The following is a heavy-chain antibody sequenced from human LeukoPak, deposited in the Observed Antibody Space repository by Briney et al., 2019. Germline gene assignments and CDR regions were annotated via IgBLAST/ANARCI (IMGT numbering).Heavy chain of an antibody. J-gene: IGHJ4*02. D-gene: IGHD6-6*01. CDR1: GGTFSSYA. Sequence: SVKVSCKASGGTFSSYAISWVRQAPGQGLEWMGRIIPILGTANYAQKFQGRVTITTDESTSTAYMELSSLRSEDTAVYHCARDGQRVSGNWGRGTLVTVSS. CDR2: IIPILGTA. CDR3: ARDGQRVSGN. V-gene: IGHV1-69*11.